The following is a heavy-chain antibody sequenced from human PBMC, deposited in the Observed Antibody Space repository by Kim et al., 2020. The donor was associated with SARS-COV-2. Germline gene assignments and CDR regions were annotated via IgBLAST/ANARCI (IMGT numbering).Heavy chain of an antibody. J-gene: IGHJ4*02. CDR1: GYTFTDYY. D-gene: IGHD3-3*01. V-gene: IGHV1-2*02. CDR2: INPYSGDT. CDR3: ARSAHLWSGHYLDF. Sequence: ASVKVSCKASGYTFTDYYIHWVRQAPGQGLEWMGWINPYSGDTNYAQKFQGRVTMTRDTSISTPYVELRSLRSDDTAVYYCARSAHLWSGHYLDFWGQGTLITVSS.